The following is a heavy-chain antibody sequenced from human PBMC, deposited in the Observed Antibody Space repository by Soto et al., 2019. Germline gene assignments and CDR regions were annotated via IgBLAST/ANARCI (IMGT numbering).Heavy chain of an antibody. J-gene: IGHJ6*02. CDR1: GFTFSSYS. D-gene: IGHD3-22*01. V-gene: IGHV3-48*02. CDR2: ISSSSSTI. Sequence: GGSLRLSCAASGFTFSSYSMNWVRQAPGKGLEWVSYISSSSSTIYYADSVKGRFTISRDNAKNSLYLQMNSLRDEDTAVYYCARAPYCYDSSGYYEGEYGMDVWGQGTTVTVSS. CDR3: ARAPYCYDSSGYYEGEYGMDV.